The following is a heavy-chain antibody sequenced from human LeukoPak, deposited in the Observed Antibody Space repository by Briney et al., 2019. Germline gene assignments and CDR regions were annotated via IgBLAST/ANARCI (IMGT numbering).Heavy chain of an antibody. CDR1: GGSLSGYY. CDR3: ARGLTGYYDTIDYYYSY. V-gene: IGHV4-34*01. Sequence: TSETLPLTCAVYGGSLSGYYWSWIRQPPGKGLEWIGEINHSGNTNYNPSLKSRVTISVDTSRNQFSLKLTSVTAADAAVYYCARGLTGYYDTIDYYYSYWGQGTLVTVSS. J-gene: IGHJ4*02. D-gene: IGHD3-22*01. CDR2: INHSGNT.